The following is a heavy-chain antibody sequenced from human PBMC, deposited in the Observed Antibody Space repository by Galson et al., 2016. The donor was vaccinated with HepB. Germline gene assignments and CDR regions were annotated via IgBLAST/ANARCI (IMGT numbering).Heavy chain of an antibody. V-gene: IGHV3-49*03. CDR2: IKSKAHGGTR. J-gene: IGHJ4*02. CDR3: TSPSHYDFWSGFGPDY. Sequence: SLRLSCAVSGITFGDYAMSWFRQAPGKGLEWVSFIKSKAHGGTREYAASVKGRFTISRDDSKSVAYLQMSSLKTEDTAVYYCTSPSHYDFWSGFGPDYWGQGTLVTVSS. D-gene: IGHD3-3*01. CDR1: GITFGDYA.